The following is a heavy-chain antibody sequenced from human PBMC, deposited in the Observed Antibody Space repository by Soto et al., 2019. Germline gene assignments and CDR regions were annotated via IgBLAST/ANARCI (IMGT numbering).Heavy chain of an antibody. CDR1: GGSISSYY. Sequence: SETLSLTCTVSGGSISSYYWSWIRQPPGKGLEWIGYIYYSGSTNYNPSLKSRVTISVDTSKNQFSLKLSSVTAADTAVYYCARHGADNCGGDCFDYWGQGTLVTVSS. CDR2: IYYSGST. D-gene: IGHD2-21*01. V-gene: IGHV4-59*08. J-gene: IGHJ4*02. CDR3: ARHGADNCGGDCFDY.